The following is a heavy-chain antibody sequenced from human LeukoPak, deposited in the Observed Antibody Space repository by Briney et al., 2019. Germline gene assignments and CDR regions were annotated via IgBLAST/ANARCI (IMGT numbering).Heavy chain of an antibody. CDR2: IRYDGSNK. J-gene: IGHJ5*02. D-gene: IGHD2-15*01. V-gene: IGHV3-30*02. Sequence: GGSLRLSCAASGFTFSSYGMHWVRQAPGKGLEWVAFIRYDGSNKYYADSVKGRFTISRDNSKNTLYLQMNSLRAEDTAVCYCAADIVVVVATPSGNVPWGQGTLVTVSS. CDR1: GFTFSSYG. CDR3: AADIVVVVATPSGNVP.